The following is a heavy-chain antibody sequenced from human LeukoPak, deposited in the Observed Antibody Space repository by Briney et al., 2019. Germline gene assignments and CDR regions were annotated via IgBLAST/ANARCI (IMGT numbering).Heavy chain of an antibody. CDR2: IRYDGSNK. CDR1: GFTFSSYG. Sequence: GGSLRLSCAASGFTFSSYGMHWVRQAPGKGLEWVAFIRYDGSNKYYADSVKGRFTISRDNSKNTLYLQMNSLRAEDTAVYYCAKSADYDYVWGSYRPPAGYFDYWGQGTLVTVSS. V-gene: IGHV3-30*02. D-gene: IGHD3-16*02. CDR3: AKSADYDYVWGSYRPPAGYFDY. J-gene: IGHJ4*02.